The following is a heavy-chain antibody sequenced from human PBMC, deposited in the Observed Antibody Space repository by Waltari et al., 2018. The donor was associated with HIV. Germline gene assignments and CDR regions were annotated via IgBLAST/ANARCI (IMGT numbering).Heavy chain of an antibody. V-gene: IGHV1-69*01. D-gene: IGHD3-10*01. J-gene: IGHJ4*02. CDR1: GDPFRTYH. CDR2: ILPIFGVS. Sequence: QVQLVQSGAEVKKPGSPVKASCEASGDPFRTYHISWVRQAPGQGLEWMGGILPIFGVSNYAQKFQGRVTITADESTSTAYMELSSLRSEDTAVYYCARDLGAGSLRGTLWGQGTLVIVSS. CDR3: ARDLGAGSLRGTL.